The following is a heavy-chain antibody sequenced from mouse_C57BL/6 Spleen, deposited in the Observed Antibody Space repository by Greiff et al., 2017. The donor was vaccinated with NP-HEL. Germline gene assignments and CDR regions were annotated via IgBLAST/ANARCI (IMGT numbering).Heavy chain of an antibody. CDR3: ARERDYDEGHFDY. Sequence: QVQLQQSGAELVRPGSSVKLSCKASGYTFTSYWMHWVKQRPIQGLEWIGNIDPSDSETHYNQKFKDKATLTVDKSSSTAYMQLSSLTSEDSAVYYGARERDYDEGHFDYWGQGTTLTVSS. D-gene: IGHD2-4*01. CDR2: IDPSDSET. J-gene: IGHJ2*01. V-gene: IGHV1-52*01. CDR1: GYTFTSYW.